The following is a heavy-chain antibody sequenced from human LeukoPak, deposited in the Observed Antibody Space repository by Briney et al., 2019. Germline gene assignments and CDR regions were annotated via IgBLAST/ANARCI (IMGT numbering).Heavy chain of an antibody. CDR1: GFSFSGHW. V-gene: IGHV3-74*01. D-gene: IGHD6-6*01. J-gene: IGHJ4*02. Sequence: GGSLRLSCTASGFSFSGHWMHWARQLPGKGLVWVSRISPTGSTTSYADSVKGRFTVSRDNAKNTLYLQVNNLRAEDTAVYYCARGPDSNWSGLDFWGQGTLLTVSS. CDR2: ISPTGSTT. CDR3: ARGPDSNWSGLDF.